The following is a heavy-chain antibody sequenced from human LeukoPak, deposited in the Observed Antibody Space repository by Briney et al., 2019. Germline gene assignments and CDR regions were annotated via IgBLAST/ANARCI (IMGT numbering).Heavy chain of an antibody. J-gene: IGHJ4*02. CDR2: IKQDGSEK. CDR1: GFTFSSYG. Sequence: PGRSLRLSCAASGFTFSSYGMHWVRQAPGKGLEWVANIKQDGSEKYYVDSVKGRFTISRDNAKNSLYLQMNSLRAEDTAVYYCARGDYALDYWGQGTLVTVSS. D-gene: IGHD4-17*01. CDR3: ARGDYALDY. V-gene: IGHV3-7*01.